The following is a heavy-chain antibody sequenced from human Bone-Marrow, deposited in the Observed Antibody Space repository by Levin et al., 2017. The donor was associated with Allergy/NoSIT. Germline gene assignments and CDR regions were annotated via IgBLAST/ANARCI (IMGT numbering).Heavy chain of an antibody. CDR3: ARNSKTPKYYGSGSYSYYYMDV. CDR2: ISSSSSYT. D-gene: IGHD3-10*01. Sequence: GGSRRLSCAASGFTFSDYYMSWIRQAPGKGLEWVSYISSSSSYTNYADSVKGRFTISRDNAKNSLYLQMNSLRAEDTAVYYCARNSKTPKYYGSGSYSYYYMDVWGKGTTVTVSS. CDR1: GFTFSDYY. V-gene: IGHV3-11*03. J-gene: IGHJ6*03.